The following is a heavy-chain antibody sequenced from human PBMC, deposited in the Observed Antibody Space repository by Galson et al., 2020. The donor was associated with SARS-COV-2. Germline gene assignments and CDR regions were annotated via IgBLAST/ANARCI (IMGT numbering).Heavy chain of an antibody. D-gene: IGHD6-13*01. CDR1: GFTFSNYA. J-gene: IGHJ4*02. CDR3: ARDGPLFYSSSWSEY. CDR2: ITDSGSRT. Sequence: GGSLRLSCAASGFTFSNYAMSWVRQAPGKGLEWVSGITDSGSRTYYAESVKGRFTISRDNSKNTLYLQMNSLRAADTAVYYCARDGPLFYSSSWSEYWGQGTLVAV. V-gene: IGHV3-23*01.